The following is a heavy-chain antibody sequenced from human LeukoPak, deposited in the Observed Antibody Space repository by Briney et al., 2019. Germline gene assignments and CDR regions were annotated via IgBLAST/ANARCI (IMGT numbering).Heavy chain of an antibody. V-gene: IGHV3-33*01. Sequence: GGSLRLSCAASGFTFSIYGMHWVREAPGKGVEWVAVIWYDGSNKYYADSVKGRFTISRDNSKNTLYLQMNSLRAEDTAVYYCARSVAAAGEGYFDYWGQGTLVTVSS. J-gene: IGHJ4*02. CDR3: ARSVAAAGEGYFDY. CDR2: IWYDGSNK. D-gene: IGHD6-13*01. CDR1: GFTFSIYG.